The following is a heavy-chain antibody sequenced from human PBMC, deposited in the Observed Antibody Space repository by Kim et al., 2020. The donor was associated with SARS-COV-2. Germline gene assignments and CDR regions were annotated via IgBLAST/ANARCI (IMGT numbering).Heavy chain of an antibody. D-gene: IGHD3-10*01. Sequence: ASVKVSCKASGYTFTSYAMNWVRQAPGQGLEWMGWINTNTGNPTYAQGFTGRFVFSLDTPVSTAYLQISSLKAEDTAVYYCARGEEGWFGEPTPLFGLNWFDPWGQGTLVTVSS. J-gene: IGHJ5*02. CDR2: INTNTGNP. CDR3: ARGEEGWFGEPTPLFGLNWFDP. V-gene: IGHV7-4-1*02. CDR1: GYTFTSYA.